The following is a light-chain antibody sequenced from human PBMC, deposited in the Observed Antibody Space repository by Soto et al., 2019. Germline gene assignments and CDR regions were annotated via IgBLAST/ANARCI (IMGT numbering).Light chain of an antibody. V-gene: IGKV3-11*01. CDR3: QQRSSSWLT. CDR1: ESVSNY. J-gene: IGKJ4*01. CDR2: DAS. Sequence: EIVLTQSPATLSLSPGERATLSCRASESVSNYLAWYQQKPGQAPRLLIYDASNRATGIPTRFSGSGSGTDSTLTISSLEPEDCAVYFCQQRSSSWLTFGGGTRVEIK.